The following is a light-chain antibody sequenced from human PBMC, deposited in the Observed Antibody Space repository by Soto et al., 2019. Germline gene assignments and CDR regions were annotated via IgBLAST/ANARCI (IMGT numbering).Light chain of an antibody. Sequence: EILMTQSPATLSVSPGERVTLSCRASQSVSNNVAWYQQKPGQAPRLLIYYASTRATGIPARFSGSGSGTEFPLTISSLQSEVFPLYYGQHYNNWPPITFGQGTRLEFK. J-gene: IGKJ5*01. CDR2: YAS. CDR3: QHYNNWPPIT. CDR1: QSVSNN. V-gene: IGKV3-15*01.